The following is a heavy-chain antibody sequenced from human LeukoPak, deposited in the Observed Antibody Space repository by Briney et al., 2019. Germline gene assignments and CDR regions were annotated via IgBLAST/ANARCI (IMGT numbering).Heavy chain of an antibody. D-gene: IGHD2-8*01. J-gene: IGHJ6*02. CDR3: AVSSIVLMVYAPYYYYGMDV. CDR1: GNTFTSYD. V-gene: IGHV1-8*01. CDR2: MNPNSGNT. Sequence: ASVKVSCKASGNTFTSYDINWVRQATGQGLEWMGWMNPNSGNTGYAQKFQGRVTMTRNTSISTAYMELSSLRSEDTAVYYCAVSSIVLMVYAPYYYYGMDVWGQGTTVTVSS.